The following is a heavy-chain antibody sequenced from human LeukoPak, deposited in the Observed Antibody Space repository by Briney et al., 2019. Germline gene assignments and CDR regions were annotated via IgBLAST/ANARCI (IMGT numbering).Heavy chain of an antibody. V-gene: IGHV4-34*01. Sequence: PSETLSLTCAVYGGSFSGYYWSWICQPPGKGLEWIGEINHSGSTNYNPSLKSRVTISVDTSKNQFSLKLSSVTAADTAVYYCASRDTATGLDWGQGTLVTVSS. D-gene: IGHD5-18*01. CDR1: GGSFSGYY. J-gene: IGHJ4*02. CDR2: INHSGST. CDR3: ASRDTATGLD.